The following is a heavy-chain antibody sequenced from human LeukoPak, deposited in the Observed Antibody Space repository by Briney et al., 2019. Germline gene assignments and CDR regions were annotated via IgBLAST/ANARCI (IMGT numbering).Heavy chain of an antibody. CDR1: GYTFTSYY. V-gene: IGHV1-46*01. CDR2: INPSGGST. D-gene: IGHD3/OR15-3a*01. J-gene: IGHJ4*02. Sequence: ASVKVSCKASGYTFTSYYMHWVRQAPGQGLEWMGIINPSGGSTSYAQKFQGRVTMTRDMSTSTVYMELRSLRSEDTAVYYCARGSVGDISLRNGLGYWGQGALVTVSS. CDR3: ARGSVGDISLRNGLGY.